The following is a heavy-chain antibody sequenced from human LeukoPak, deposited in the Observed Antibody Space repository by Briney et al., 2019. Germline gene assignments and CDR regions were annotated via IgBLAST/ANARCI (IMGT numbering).Heavy chain of an antibody. V-gene: IGHV3-48*03. CDR3: AREPPHSGMDV. Sequence: GGSLRLSCAASGFTFNSYEMNWVRQAPGKGLEWVSYISSSGGTTYYADSMKGRFTISRDNAKSSLYLQMNSLKAEDTAVYYCAREPPHSGMDVWGKGTTVTVSS. J-gene: IGHJ6*04. D-gene: IGHD1-26*01. CDR2: ISSSGGTT. CDR1: GFTFNSYE.